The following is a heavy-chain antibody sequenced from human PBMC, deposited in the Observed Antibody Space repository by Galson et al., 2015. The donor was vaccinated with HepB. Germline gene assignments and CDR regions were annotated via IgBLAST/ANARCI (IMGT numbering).Heavy chain of an antibody. V-gene: IGHV3-21*01. J-gene: IGHJ5*02. CDR3: ARDSATYSSGWYLGWFDP. D-gene: IGHD6-19*01. Sequence: SLRLSCAASGYTFSSYSMNWVRQAPGKGLEWVSSINSSSSYINYADTVKGRFTISRDNAKNTLYPQMNSLRAEDTAVSYCARDSATYSSGWYLGWFDPWGQGTLVTVSS. CDR1: GYTFSSYS. CDR2: INSSSSYI.